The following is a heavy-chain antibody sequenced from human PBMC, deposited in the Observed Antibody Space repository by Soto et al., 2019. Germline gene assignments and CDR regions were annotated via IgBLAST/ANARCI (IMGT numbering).Heavy chain of an antibody. CDR3: AKALRTSLNFFYYMDV. CDR2: LGGNGFTT. CDR1: GFTFGSYA. J-gene: IGHJ6*03. D-gene: IGHD2-2*01. V-gene: IGHV3-23*01. Sequence: EVQLLESGGGLVQPGGSLRLSCEVSGFTFGSYAMSWVRQAPEKGPEWVAILGGNGFTTYYADSVKGRFTISGDKSKSTLFLKMNSLRADDTGVYYCAKALRTSLNFFYYMDVWGRGTSVNV.